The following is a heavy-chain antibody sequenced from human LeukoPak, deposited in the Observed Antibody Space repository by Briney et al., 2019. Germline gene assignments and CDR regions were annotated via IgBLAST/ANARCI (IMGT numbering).Heavy chain of an antibody. V-gene: IGHV3-66*01. CDR3: ARDLYTDSSNF. CDR1: GFTVNNNY. J-gene: IGHJ4*02. Sequence: GGSLRLSCAASGFTVNNNYMTWVRQAPGKGLEWVSVIYTGGNTNYADSVKGRFTISRDISKNTVYLQMDSLRAEDTAVYFCARDLYTDSSNFWGQGTLVIVSS. CDR2: IYTGGNT. D-gene: IGHD2-2*02.